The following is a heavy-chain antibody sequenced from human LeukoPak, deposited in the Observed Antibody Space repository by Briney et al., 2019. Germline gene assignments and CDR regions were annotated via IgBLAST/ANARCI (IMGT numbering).Heavy chain of an antibody. D-gene: IGHD2-2*01. V-gene: IGHV3-23*01. CDR2: ISGSGGST. CDR3: AKDIVVVPAAISSGDAFDI. CDR1: GFTFSSYA. J-gene: IGHJ3*02. Sequence: GGSLRLSCAASGFTFSSYAMSWVRQAPGKGLEWVSAISGSGGSTYYADSAKGRFTISRDNSKNTLYLQMNSLRAEDTAVYYCAKDIVVVPAAISSGDAFDIWGQGTMVTVSS.